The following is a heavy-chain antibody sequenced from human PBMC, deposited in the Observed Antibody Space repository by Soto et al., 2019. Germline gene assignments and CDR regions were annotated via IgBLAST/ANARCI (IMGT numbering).Heavy chain of an antibody. CDR2: ISYDGSNK. Sequence: PGGSLRLSCAASGFTFSSYGMHWVRQAPGNGLEWVAVISYDGSNKYYADSVKGRFTISRDNSKNTLYLQMNSLRAEDTAVYYCAKDQLGSSWYSLPISLRRMDVWGQGTTVTVSS. D-gene: IGHD6-13*01. V-gene: IGHV3-30*18. CDR3: AKDQLGSSWYSLPISLRRMDV. J-gene: IGHJ6*02. CDR1: GFTFSSYG.